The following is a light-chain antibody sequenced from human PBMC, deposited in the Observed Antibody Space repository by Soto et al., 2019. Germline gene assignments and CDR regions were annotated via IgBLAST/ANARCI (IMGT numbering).Light chain of an antibody. CDR2: GAS. CDR3: QQRSNWPPA. V-gene: IGKV3D-20*02. Sequence: EIVLTQSPGTLALSPCERATLSCRSSQSVSSSYLAWYQQKPGQAPRLLIYGASSRATGIPARFSGSGSGTDFTLTISSLEPEDFAVYYCQQRSNWPPAFGGGTKVDIK. CDR1: QSVSSSY. J-gene: IGKJ4*01.